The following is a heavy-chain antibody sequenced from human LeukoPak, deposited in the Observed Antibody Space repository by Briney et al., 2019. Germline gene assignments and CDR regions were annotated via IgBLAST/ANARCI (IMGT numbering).Heavy chain of an antibody. Sequence: GRSLRLSCAASGFTFSSYGMHWVRQAPGKGLEWVAVISYDGSNKYYADSVKGRFTISRDNSKNTLYLQMNSLRAEDTAVYYCAKSLWGSGSYLIPFFDYWGQGTLVTVCS. V-gene: IGHV3-30*18. D-gene: IGHD1-26*01. CDR2: ISYDGSNK. CDR3: AKSLWGSGSYLIPFFDY. J-gene: IGHJ4*02. CDR1: GFTFSSYG.